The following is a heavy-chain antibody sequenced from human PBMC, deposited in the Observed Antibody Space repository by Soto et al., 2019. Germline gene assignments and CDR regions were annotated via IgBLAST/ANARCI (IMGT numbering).Heavy chain of an antibody. Sequence: ASVKVSCKASGYTFTSYDINWVRQATGQGLEWMGWMNPNSGNTGYAQKFQGRVTMTRNTSISTAYMELSSLRSEDTAVYYCARDGAAGGPFDYWAQGTLVPVSS. V-gene: IGHV1-8*01. CDR2: MNPNSGNT. J-gene: IGHJ4*02. CDR3: ARDGAAGGPFDY. D-gene: IGHD6-13*01. CDR1: GYTFTSYD.